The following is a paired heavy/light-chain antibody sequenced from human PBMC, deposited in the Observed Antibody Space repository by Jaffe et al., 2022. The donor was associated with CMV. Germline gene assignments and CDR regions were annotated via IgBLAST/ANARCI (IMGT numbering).Heavy chain of an antibody. Sequence: EVQLVESGGGLVQPGRSLRLSCTASGFRFGEYGMSWVRQAPGQGLEWVGFVRVTASGATTEYAASLRGRVTISRDDSKSIAYLQMDSLKGEDTAVYYCTRLTSIGGVLGSNYRYYYYMDVWGKGITVTVSS. J-gene: IGHJ6*03. D-gene: IGHD3-16*01. CDR1: GFRFGEYG. V-gene: IGHV3-49*04. CDR3: TRLTSIGGVLGSNYRYYYYMDV. CDR2: VRVTASGATT.
Light chain of an antibody. J-gene: IGKJ4*01. CDR3: QQRNNWPLT. V-gene: IGKV3-11*01. CDR1: HSVSSY. CDR2: DAS. Sequence: EIVLTQSPATLSLSPGERATLSCRASHSVSSYLAWYQQKPGQAPRLLIYDASNRATGIPGRFTGSGSGTDFTLTISSLEPEDFAVYYCQQRNNWPLTFGGGTKVEIK.